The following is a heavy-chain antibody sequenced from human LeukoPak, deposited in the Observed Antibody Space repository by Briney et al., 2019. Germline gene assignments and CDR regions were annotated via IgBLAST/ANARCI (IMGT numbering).Heavy chain of an antibody. Sequence: PGGSLRLSCAASGFTFSSYWMHWVRQAPGKGLEWVSIISSGSSYIHYADSVKGRFTISRDNAKNSLYLQMNSLRAEDTAVYYCAKGSKEVLFTRDHYMDVWGKGTTVTISS. D-gene: IGHD3-3*01. CDR1: GFTFSSYW. CDR3: AKGSKEVLFTRDHYMDV. V-gene: IGHV3-21*01. J-gene: IGHJ6*03. CDR2: ISSGSSYI.